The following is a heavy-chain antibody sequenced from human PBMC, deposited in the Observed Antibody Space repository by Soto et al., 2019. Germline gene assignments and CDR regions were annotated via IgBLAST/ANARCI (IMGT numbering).Heavy chain of an antibody. V-gene: IGHV3-74*01. CDR1: GFLFNTYW. CDR3: AIGGGDYNYLDY. Sequence: EVQLVESGGGLVQPGGSLRLSCAASGFLFNTYWMFWVRQAPRKGLLWVSRIKSDGSSTNYADSVKGRFTISRDNAKNTLSLRMTSLRAEDTAVYYCAIGGGDYNYLDYWGQGILVTVSS. D-gene: IGHD3-9*01. CDR2: IKSDGSST. J-gene: IGHJ4*02.